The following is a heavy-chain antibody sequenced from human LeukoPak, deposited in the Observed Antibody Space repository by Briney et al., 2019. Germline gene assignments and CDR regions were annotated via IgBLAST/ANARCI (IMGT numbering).Heavy chain of an antibody. CDR2: LYHSGST. D-gene: IGHD6-13*01. J-gene: IGHJ5*02. V-gene: IGHV4-59*08. Sequence: SETLSLTCSVSGGSISSDHWNWIPQPPGKGLEWIIYLYHSGSTRYDPSFTGRVTISLDASKNQFSLKLRSLTAADTAVYYCARHEDSSSWYHPGGFDPWGQGTLVTVSS. CDR1: GGSISSDH. CDR3: ARHEDSSSWYHPGGFDP.